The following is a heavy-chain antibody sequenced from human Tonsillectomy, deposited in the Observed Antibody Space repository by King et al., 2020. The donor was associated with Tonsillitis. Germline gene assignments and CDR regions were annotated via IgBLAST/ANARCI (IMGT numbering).Heavy chain of an antibody. CDR1: GGSFSGYY. CDR3: TRGPAWSAYXRY. Sequence: VQLQQWGAGLLKPSETLSLTCAVYGGSFSGYYWSWIRQPPGKGLEWIGELNHSGSTDYNASLKSRVTISVDTSKNQFSLKLTSVTAADTAVYYCTRGPAWSAYXRYWXXGTLVTVXS. D-gene: IGHD3-3*01. CDR2: LNHSGST. V-gene: IGHV4-34*01. J-gene: IGHJ4*02.